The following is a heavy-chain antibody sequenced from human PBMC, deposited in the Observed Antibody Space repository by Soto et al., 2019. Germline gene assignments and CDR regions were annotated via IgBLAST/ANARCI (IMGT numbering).Heavy chain of an antibody. V-gene: IGHV3-23*01. CDR1: GFTFSSYA. Sequence: EVQLLESGGGLVQPGGPVRLSCTASGFTFSSYAMSWVRQAPGKGLEWVSGISGSAYSTYYADSVEGRFTISRDNSKSTLYLQINSLRADDTAVYYCAKDPHSWGQGTQVTVSS. CDR2: ISGSAYST. J-gene: IGHJ4*02. CDR3: AKDPHS.